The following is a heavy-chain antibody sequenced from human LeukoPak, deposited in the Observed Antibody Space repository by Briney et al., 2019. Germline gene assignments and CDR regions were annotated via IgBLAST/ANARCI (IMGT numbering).Heavy chain of an antibody. CDR3: ARAVQLDQLVDY. V-gene: IGHV1-46*01. CDR2: INPGGGST. CDR1: GYTFTSYY. D-gene: IGHD2-2*01. J-gene: IGHJ4*02. Sequence: ASVKVSCKASGYTFTSYYMHWVRQAPGQGLEWMGIINPGGGSTSYAQKFQGRVTTTRDTSTSTVYMELSSLRSEDTAVYYCARAVQLDQLVDYWGQGTLVTVSS.